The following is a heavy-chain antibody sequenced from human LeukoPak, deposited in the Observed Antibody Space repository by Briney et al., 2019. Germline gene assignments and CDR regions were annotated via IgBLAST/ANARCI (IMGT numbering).Heavy chain of an antibody. CDR1: GFTFSSYG. Sequence: GGSLRLSCAASGFTFSSYGMSWVRQAPGKGLEWVSTTSRSAYNSYYADSVKGRFIISRDNSANTLYLQMNSLRAEDTALYYCAKHSGSYFIYYVDSWGQGTLVTVSS. CDR2: TSRSAYNS. D-gene: IGHD1-26*01. V-gene: IGHV3-23*01. CDR3: AKHSGSYFIYYVDS. J-gene: IGHJ4*02.